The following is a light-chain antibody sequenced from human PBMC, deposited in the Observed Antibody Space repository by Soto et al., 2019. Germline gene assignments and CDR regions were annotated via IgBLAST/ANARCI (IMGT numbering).Light chain of an antibody. CDR1: QHISSY. J-gene: IGKJ5*01. CDR3: QQSYSTPPT. V-gene: IGKV1-39*01. CDR2: AAS. Sequence: DIQMTQSPSSLSASVGDRVTITCQASQHISSYLNWYQQKPGKAPKLLIYAASSLQSGVPSRFSGSGSGTDFTLTISSLQPEDFATYYCQQSYSTPPTFGQGTRLEI.